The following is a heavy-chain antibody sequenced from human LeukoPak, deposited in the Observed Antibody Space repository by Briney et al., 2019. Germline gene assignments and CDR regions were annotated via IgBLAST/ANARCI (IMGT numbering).Heavy chain of an antibody. J-gene: IGHJ4*02. CDR3: ARDGYGGNSMEVQDY. Sequence: GALVKVSCKASGYTFTSYYMHWVRQAPGQGLEWMGWINPNSGGTNYAQKFQGRVTMTRDTSISTAYMELSRLRSDDTAVYYCARDGYGGNSMEVQDYWGQGTLVTVSS. V-gene: IGHV1-2*02. CDR2: INPNSGGT. CDR1: GYTFTSYY. D-gene: IGHD4-23*01.